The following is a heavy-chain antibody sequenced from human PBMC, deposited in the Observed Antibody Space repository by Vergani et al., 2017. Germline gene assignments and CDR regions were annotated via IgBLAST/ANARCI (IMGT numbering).Heavy chain of an antibody. CDR3: ARGFARGIEVAGIHPEY. V-gene: IGHV5-51*01. CDR2: IYPGDSDT. Sequence: EVQLVPSGAEVKQPGEPLQISCKGSGYSFTSYWIGWVRQMPGKGLEWMGIIYPGDSDTRYSPSFQGQVTISADKSISTAYLQWSSLKASDTAMYYCARGFARGIEVAGIHPEYWGQGTLVTVSS. J-gene: IGHJ4*02. D-gene: IGHD6-19*01. CDR1: GYSFTSYW.